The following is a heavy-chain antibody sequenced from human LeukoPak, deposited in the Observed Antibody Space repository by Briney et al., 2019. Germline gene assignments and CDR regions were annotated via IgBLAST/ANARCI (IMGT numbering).Heavy chain of an antibody. CDR1: GGSISSYY. CDR2: INHSGST. D-gene: IGHD3-22*01. V-gene: IGHV4-34*01. J-gene: IGHJ5*02. Sequence: SETLSLTCTVSGGSISSYYWSWIRQPPGKGLEWIGEINHSGSTNYNPSLKSRVAISVDSSKNQFSLNLSSVTAADTAVYYCARATYYYDNGGGVRFDPWGQGTLVTVSS. CDR3: ARATYYYDNGGGVRFDP.